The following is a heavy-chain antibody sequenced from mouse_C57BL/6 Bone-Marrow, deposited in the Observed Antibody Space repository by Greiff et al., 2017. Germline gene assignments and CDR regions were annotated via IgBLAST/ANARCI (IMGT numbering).Heavy chain of an antibody. Sequence: QVQLKESGAELARPGASVKLSCKASGYTFTSYGISWVKQRTGQGLEWIGEIYPRSGNTYYNEKFKGKATLTADKSSSTAYMELHSLTSEDSAVYFCARRGGYYGSSFWGTGTTVTVSS. CDR1: GYTFTSYG. CDR3: ARRGGYYGSSF. V-gene: IGHV1-81*01. D-gene: IGHD1-1*01. J-gene: IGHJ1*03. CDR2: IYPRSGNT.